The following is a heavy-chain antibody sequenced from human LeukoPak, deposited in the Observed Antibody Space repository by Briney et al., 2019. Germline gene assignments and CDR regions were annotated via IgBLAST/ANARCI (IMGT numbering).Heavy chain of an antibody. CDR3: ARDRGCSSTSCYAGGYYYYGMDV. V-gene: IGHV3-33*01. D-gene: IGHD2-2*01. CDR1: GFTFSSYG. CDR2: IWYDGSNK. J-gene: IGHJ6*02. Sequence: PGRSLRLSCAASGFTFSSYGMHWVRQAPGKGLEWVAVIWYDGSNKYYADSVKGRFTISRDNSKNTLYLQMNSLRAEDTAVYYCARDRGCSSTSCYAGGYYYYGMDVWGQGTTVTVSS.